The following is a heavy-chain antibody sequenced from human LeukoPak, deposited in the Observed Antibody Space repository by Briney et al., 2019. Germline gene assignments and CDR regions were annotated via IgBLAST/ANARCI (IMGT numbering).Heavy chain of an antibody. D-gene: IGHD5-18*01. Sequence: GGALRLSWAASGFTCRSYGMHWVRQAPGKGLEGVAVISYDGSNKYYADSVKGRFTISRDNSNTTLYLQRNSLRAEDTAVYYCAKHRYSYGGENWFAPWGQGTLVTVSS. CDR2: ISYDGSNK. V-gene: IGHV3-30*18. J-gene: IGHJ5*02. CDR1: GFTCRSYG. CDR3: AKHRYSYGGENWFAP.